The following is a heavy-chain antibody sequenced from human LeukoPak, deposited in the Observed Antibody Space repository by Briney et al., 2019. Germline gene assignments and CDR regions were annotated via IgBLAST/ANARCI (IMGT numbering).Heavy chain of an antibody. CDR1: GGSISSYY. CDR3: ARDAYYYGSGCYPFDY. J-gene: IGHJ4*02. V-gene: IGHV4-4*07. D-gene: IGHD3-10*01. Sequence: SETLSLTCTVSGGSISSYYWSWIRQPAGKGLEWIGRLYTSGNTNYNPSLKSRVTMSVDTSKNQFSLKLSSVTAADTAVYYCARDAYYYGSGCYPFDYWGQGTLVTVSS. CDR2: LYTSGNT.